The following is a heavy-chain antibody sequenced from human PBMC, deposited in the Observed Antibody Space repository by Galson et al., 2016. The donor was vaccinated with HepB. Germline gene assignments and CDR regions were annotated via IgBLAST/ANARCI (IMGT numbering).Heavy chain of an antibody. V-gene: IGHV3-30*18. Sequence: SLRLSCAVSGFTLSYYGMRWVRQAPGKGLEWVAVIAFDGSSQYYADSVKGRFTISRDDSKNTVYLQMNSLRAEDTAVYYCAKDLVVRGGGYYFDYRGQGTLVTVSS. CDR2: IAFDGSSQ. CDR1: GFTLSYYG. CDR3: AKDLVVRGGGYYFDY. D-gene: IGHD3-16*01. J-gene: IGHJ4*02.